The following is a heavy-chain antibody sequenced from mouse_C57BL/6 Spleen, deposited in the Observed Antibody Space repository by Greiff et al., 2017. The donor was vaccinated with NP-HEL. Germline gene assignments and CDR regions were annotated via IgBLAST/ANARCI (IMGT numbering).Heavy chain of an antibody. V-gene: IGHV1-42*01. CDR3: ARGGPLGPFAY. D-gene: IGHD4-1*01. CDR1: GYSFTGYY. CDR2: INPSTGGT. J-gene: IGHJ3*01. Sequence: VQLKESGPELVKPGASVKISCKASGYSFTGYYMNWVKQSPEKSLEWIGEINPSTGGTTYNQKFKAKATLTVDKSSSTAYMQLKSLTSEDSAVYYCARGGPLGPFAYWGQGTLVTVSA.